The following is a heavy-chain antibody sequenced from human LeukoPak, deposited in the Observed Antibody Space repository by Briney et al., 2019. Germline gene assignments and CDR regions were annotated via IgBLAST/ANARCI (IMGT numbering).Heavy chain of an antibody. CDR1: GFTFSSYA. V-gene: IGHV3-30*04. CDR3: AREIASKKSDS. J-gene: IGHJ4*02. Sequence: PGGSLRLSCAASGFTFSSYAMHWVRQAPGKGLEWVAVISYDGSNKYYADSVKGRFTISRDNAKNSLFLQMNSLRVEDTAVYYCAREIASKKSDSWGQGTLVTVSS. D-gene: IGHD3-3*02. CDR2: ISYDGSNK.